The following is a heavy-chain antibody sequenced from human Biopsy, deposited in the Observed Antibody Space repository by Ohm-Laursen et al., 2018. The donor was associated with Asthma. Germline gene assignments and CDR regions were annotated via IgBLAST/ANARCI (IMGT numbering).Heavy chain of an antibody. CDR2: ISASGVRT. D-gene: IGHD3-22*01. CDR1: GFAFNNSS. CDR3: AKITTDRQKANNWFDP. Sequence: SLRLSCAASGFAFNNSSMTWVRQAPGKGLEWVSSISASGVRTFYADPVKGRFIVSRDSSRNTLYLQLSTLRVEDTAVYFCAKITTDRQKANNWFDPWGQGTLVTVSS. V-gene: IGHV3-23*01. J-gene: IGHJ5*02.